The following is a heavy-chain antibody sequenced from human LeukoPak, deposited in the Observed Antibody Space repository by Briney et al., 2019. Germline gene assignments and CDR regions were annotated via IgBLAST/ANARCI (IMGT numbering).Heavy chain of an antibody. Sequence: ASVKVSCKASGYTFTSYYMYWVRQAPGQGLEWMGIIIPSGGSTSYAQKFQGRVTMTRDTSTSTVYMELSSLRSEDTAVYYCAESYDFWSGYYIRWGQGTTVTVSS. CDR2: IIPSGGST. CDR1: GYTFTSYY. CDR3: AESYDFWSGYYIR. J-gene: IGHJ6*02. D-gene: IGHD3-3*01. V-gene: IGHV1-46*01.